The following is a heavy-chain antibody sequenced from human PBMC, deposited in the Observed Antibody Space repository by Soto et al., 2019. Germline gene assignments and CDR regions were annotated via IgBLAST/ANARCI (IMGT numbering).Heavy chain of an antibody. CDR3: ARVGRYGSAFDI. V-gene: IGHV3-30-3*01. CDR1: GFTFSSYA. Sequence: PGGSLRLSCAASGFTFSSYAMHWVRQAPGKGLEWVAVISYDGSNKYYADSVKGRFTISRDNSKNTLYLQMNSLRAEDTAVYYCARVGRYGSAFDIWGQGTMVTVSS. D-gene: IGHD3-10*01. CDR2: ISYDGSNK. J-gene: IGHJ3*02.